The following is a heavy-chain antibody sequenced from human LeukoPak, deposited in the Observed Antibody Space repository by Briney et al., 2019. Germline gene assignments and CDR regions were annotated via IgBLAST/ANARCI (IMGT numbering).Heavy chain of an antibody. V-gene: IGHV3-23*03. J-gene: IGHJ3*01. CDR1: GYTFSTYG. CDR3: AKAYLNSRAAAGNDAFDV. Sequence: GGTLRLSCVASGYTFSTYGMSWVRQAPGKGLEWVSVIYSGGSTYYADSVKGRFTISRDNSKNTLYLQMNSLRAEDTAIYYCAKAYLNSRAAAGNDAFDVWGQGTMITVSS. D-gene: IGHD6-13*01. CDR2: IYSGGST.